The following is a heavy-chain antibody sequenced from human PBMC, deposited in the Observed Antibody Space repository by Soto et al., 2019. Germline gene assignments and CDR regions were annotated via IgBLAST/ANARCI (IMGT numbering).Heavy chain of an antibody. CDR3: AITSSSWYEGLIDY. CDR2: MNHSGST. CDR1: GGSFSGYY. D-gene: IGHD6-13*01. J-gene: IGHJ4*02. Sequence: QVQLQQWGAGLLKPSETLSLTCAVYGGSFSGYYWSWIRQPPGKGLEWVGEMNHSGSTNYNPSLKSLVTISLDTSKNQFSLNLSSVTAADTAVYYCAITSSSWYEGLIDYWGQGNLVTVSS. V-gene: IGHV4-34*01.